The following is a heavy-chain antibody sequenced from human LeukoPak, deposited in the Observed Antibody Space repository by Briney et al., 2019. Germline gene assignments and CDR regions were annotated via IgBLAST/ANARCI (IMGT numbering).Heavy chain of an antibody. V-gene: IGHV4-34*01. Sequence: PSETLSLTCAVYGGSFSGYYWSWIRQPPGKGLEWIGEINHSGSTNYNPSLKSRVTISVDTSKNQFSLKLSYVTAADTAVYYCASYYDSSETKRTNNWFDPWGQGTLVTVSS. CDR3: ASYYDSSETKRTNNWFDP. D-gene: IGHD3-22*01. CDR2: INHSGST. CDR1: GGSFSGYY. J-gene: IGHJ5*02.